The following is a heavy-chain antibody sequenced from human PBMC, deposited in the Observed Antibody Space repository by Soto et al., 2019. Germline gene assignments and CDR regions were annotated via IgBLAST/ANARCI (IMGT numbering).Heavy chain of an antibody. CDR2: IKQDGSEK. Sequence: XGSLRLSCAASGFTFSTYWMNWVRQAPGKGLEWVANIKQDGSEKYYVDSVKGRFAISRDNAKDSLFLQMNNLRAEDTAVYYCVRDWSTFWGMDVWGQGTTVTVSS. V-gene: IGHV3-7*01. CDR1: GFTFSTYW. CDR3: VRDWSTFWGMDV. J-gene: IGHJ6*02.